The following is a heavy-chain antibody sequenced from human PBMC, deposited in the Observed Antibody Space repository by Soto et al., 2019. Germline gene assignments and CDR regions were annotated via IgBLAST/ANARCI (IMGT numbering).Heavy chain of an antibody. CDR2: IYYSGNT. Sequence: SETLSLTCTASGVSISSGGFNWSWIRQYPGKGLEWIGYIYYSGNTYYNPSLKSRISISVDTSKNQFSLKMTSVTAADTAMYYCARSGYDFYFDYWGQGTLVTVSS. J-gene: IGHJ4*02. D-gene: IGHD5-12*01. CDR1: GVSISSGGFN. CDR3: ARSGYDFYFDY. V-gene: IGHV4-31*03.